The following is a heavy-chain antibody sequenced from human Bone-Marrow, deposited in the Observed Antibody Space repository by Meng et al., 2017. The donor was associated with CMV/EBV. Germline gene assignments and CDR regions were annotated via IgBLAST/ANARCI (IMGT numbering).Heavy chain of an antibody. CDR3: ARSPTVTTSFLWYFDL. CDR1: GYTFTYRY. V-gene: IGHV1-45*02. Sequence: QMQLVQSGAEVKKTGSSVKVSCKASGYTFTYRYLHCVRQAPGQALEWMGWITPFNGNTNYAQKFQDRVTITRDRSMSSAYMELSSLRSEDTAMYYCARSPTVTTSFLWYFDLWGRGTLVTVSS. CDR2: ITPFNGNT. D-gene: IGHD4-17*01. J-gene: IGHJ2*01.